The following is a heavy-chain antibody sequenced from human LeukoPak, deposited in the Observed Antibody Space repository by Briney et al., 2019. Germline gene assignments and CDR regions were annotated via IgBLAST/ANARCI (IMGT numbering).Heavy chain of an antibody. J-gene: IGHJ5*02. CDR1: GFTFSSYW. V-gene: IGHV3-74*01. D-gene: IGHD2-8*01. CDR2: INSDGSST. CDR3: ARARLMNWFDP. Sequence: PGGSLRLSCAASGFTFSSYWMNWVRQAPGKGLVWVSCINSDGSSTNYADSVKGRFIISRDNAKNTLYLQMNSLRAEDTAVYYCARARLMNWFDPWRRRTLVSVPS.